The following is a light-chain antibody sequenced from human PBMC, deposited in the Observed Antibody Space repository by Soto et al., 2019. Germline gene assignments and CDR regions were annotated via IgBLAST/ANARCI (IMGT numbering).Light chain of an antibody. J-gene: IGKJ2*01. CDR3: QQYNNWPPDT. Sequence: EIVMTQSPATLSVSPGEGVTLSCRASQSVSSNLAWYQQKPGQAPRLLIYGASTRATGIPDRFSGSGSGTEFTLTISSLQSEDFAVYYCQQYNNWPPDTFGQGTKLEIK. CDR1: QSVSSN. V-gene: IGKV3-15*01. CDR2: GAS.